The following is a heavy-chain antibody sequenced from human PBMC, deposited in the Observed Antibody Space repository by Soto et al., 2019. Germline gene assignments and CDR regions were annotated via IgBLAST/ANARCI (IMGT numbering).Heavy chain of an antibody. J-gene: IGHJ4*02. Sequence: QVQLQQWGAGLLKPSETLSLTCAVYGGSLSGYYWSWIGQPPGKGLEWIGEINHSGSTNYNPSLKSRVTISVDTSKNQFSLKLSSVTAADTAVYYCARVSMWPRGFDYWGQGTLVTVSS. CDR1: GGSLSGYY. V-gene: IGHV4-34*01. CDR3: ARVSMWPRGFDY. D-gene: IGHD2-21*01. CDR2: INHSGST.